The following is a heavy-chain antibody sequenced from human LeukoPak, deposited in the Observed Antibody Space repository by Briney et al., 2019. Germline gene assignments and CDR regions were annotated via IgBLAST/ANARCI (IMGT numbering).Heavy chain of an antibody. V-gene: IGHV3-72*01. J-gene: IGHJ3*02. Sequence: GGSLRLSCAASRFTFSDHYMDWVRQAPGKGLEWVGRIRNKRHRYNTEYAASVKGRFSMSRDDSEKSVRLQMISLKIKETAVYYCVRVGPPVYDAFDIWGPGTMVTVSS. CDR2: IRNKRHRYNT. D-gene: IGHD5/OR15-5a*01. CDR3: VRVGPPVYDAFDI. CDR1: RFTFSDHY.